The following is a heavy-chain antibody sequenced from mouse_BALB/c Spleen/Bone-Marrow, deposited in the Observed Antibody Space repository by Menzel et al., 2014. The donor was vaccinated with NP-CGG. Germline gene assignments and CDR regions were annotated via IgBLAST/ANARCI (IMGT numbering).Heavy chain of an antibody. V-gene: IGHV5-6-5*01. CDR1: GFTFSSYA. CDR3: ARGYDGYYGFAY. CDR2: ISSGGST. J-gene: IGHJ3*01. Sequence: EVKVEESGGGLVKPGGSLKLSCAASGFTFSSYAMSWVRQTPEKRLEWVASISSGGSTYYPDSVKGRFTISRDNARNILYLQMSGLRSEDTAMYYCARGYDGYYGFAYWGQGTLVTVSA. D-gene: IGHD2-3*01.